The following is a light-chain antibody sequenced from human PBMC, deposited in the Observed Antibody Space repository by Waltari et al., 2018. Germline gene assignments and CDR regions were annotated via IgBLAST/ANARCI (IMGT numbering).Light chain of an antibody. CDR3: AAWDDSLNAYWV. J-gene: IGLJ3*02. CDR1: SSNIGSNT. V-gene: IGLV1-44*01. CDR2: SNN. Sequence: QSVLTPPPSASGTPGQRVTISCSGSSSNIGSNTVNWYQQLPGTAPKLLIYSNNQRPSGVPDRFSGSKSGTSASLAISGLQSEDEADYYCAAWDDSLNAYWVFGGGTKLTVL.